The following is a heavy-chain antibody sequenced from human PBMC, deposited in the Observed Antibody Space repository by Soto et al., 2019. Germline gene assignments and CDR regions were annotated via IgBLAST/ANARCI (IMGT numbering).Heavy chain of an antibody. Sequence: QVQLQESGPGLVKPSQTLSLTCTVSGGSISSGGYYWSWIRQHPGKGLEWIGYIYYSGSTNYNPSLKSRVTISVDTSKNQFSLKLSSVTAADTAVYYCARDVGYCSGGSCSAVSWFDPWGQGTLVTVSS. CDR3: ARDVGYCSGGSCSAVSWFDP. J-gene: IGHJ5*02. CDR1: GGSISSGGYY. D-gene: IGHD2-15*01. V-gene: IGHV4-31*03. CDR2: IYYSGST.